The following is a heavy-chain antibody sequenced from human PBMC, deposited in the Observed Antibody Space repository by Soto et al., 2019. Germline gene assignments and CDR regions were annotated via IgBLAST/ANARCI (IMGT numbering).Heavy chain of an antibody. V-gene: IGHV3-13*01. J-gene: IGHJ6*02. CDR2: FGSAGDI. D-gene: IGHD3-16*01. Sequence: PGGFLRLSCAASGFTFNNYDMLWVRQAPGKGLEWVSTFGSAGDIYYSDSVKGRFTISRDNARNSLYLQMNSLRAADTAVYYCARGGPNWDYYFYGMDVRAQGTTVTVS. CDR3: ARGGPNWDYYFYGMDV. CDR1: GFTFNNYD.